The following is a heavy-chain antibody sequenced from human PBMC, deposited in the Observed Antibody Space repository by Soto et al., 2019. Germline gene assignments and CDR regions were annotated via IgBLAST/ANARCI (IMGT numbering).Heavy chain of an antibody. V-gene: IGHV4-39*01. CDR2: IYYSGST. CDR1: VGSISSSSYY. J-gene: IGHJ6*02. CDR3: ARLGYSYVKRRYYYYGMDV. Sequence: PSETLSLTCTVSVGSISSSSYYWGWIRQPPGKGLEWIGSIYYSGSTYYNPSLKSRVTISVDTSKNQFSLKLSSVTAADTAVYYCARLGYSYVKRRYYYYGMDVWGQGTTVTVSS. D-gene: IGHD5-18*01.